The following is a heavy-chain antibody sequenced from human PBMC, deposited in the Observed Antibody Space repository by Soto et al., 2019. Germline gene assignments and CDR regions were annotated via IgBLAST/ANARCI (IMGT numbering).Heavy chain of an antibody. CDR1: GVSLSGGSYC. D-gene: IGHD3-9*01. J-gene: IGHJ5*02. CDR3: ARCPIDHNWFDP. CDR2: ISYSGSS. Sequence: SETLSLTCTVSGVSLSGGSYCWIWVRQPPGKGLQFIGYISYSGSSNYNPSLKSRVTISVETSNKQFSLRLTSATAADTPVYYCARCPIDHNWFDPWGHGTLVTVSS. V-gene: IGHV4-61*01.